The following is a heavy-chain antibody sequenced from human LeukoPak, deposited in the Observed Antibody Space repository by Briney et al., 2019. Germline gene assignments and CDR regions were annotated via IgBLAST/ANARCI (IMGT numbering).Heavy chain of an antibody. V-gene: IGHV4-39*07. D-gene: IGHD3-10*01. Sequence: SETLSLTCTVSGGSISSSSYYWGWIRQPPGKGLEWIGSIYYSGSTYYNPSLKSRVTISVDTSKNQFSLKLSSVTAADTAVYYCARLHGSGSYYNPLWGQGTLVTVSS. CDR1: GGSISSSSYY. J-gene: IGHJ4*02. CDR2: IYYSGST. CDR3: ARLHGSGSYYNPL.